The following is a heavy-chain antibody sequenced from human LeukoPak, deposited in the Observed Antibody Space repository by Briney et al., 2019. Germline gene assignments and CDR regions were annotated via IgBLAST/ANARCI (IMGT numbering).Heavy chain of an antibody. D-gene: IGHD2-2*01. V-gene: IGHV3-7*04. CDR3: ARVLAVPAAFYFYYGLDV. J-gene: IGHJ6*02. Sequence: GGSLRLSCAASGFTFSSYWMSGVRQSPGKGLEWVANIKQDGGEKYYGDSVKGRFTISRDNAKNSLYLQMNSLRAEDTAVYFCARVLAVPAAFYFYYGLDVWGQGTTVTVSS. CDR1: GFTFSSYW. CDR2: IKQDGGEK.